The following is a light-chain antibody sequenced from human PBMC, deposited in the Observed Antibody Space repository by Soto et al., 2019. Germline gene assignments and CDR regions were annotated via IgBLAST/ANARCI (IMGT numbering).Light chain of an antibody. CDR2: AAS. Sequence: EIKMTQSPATGFLSPGGRAPLSCRASQTGSNNFAWYPQRPRRAPRLPIYAASTRATGIPARFSGSGSGTEFTLTISSVQSEDFAVYYCQQYSKWPQFTFGPGTRVDIK. J-gene: IGKJ3*01. CDR1: QTGSNN. V-gene: IGKV3-15*01. CDR3: QQYSKWPQFT.